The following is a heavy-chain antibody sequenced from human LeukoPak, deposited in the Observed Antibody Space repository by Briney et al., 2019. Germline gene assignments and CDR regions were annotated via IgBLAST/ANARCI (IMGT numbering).Heavy chain of an antibody. CDR1: GYSFSSYW. Sequence: GESLKISCKGSGYSFSSYWISWVRQMPGKGLEWMGRIDPSDSYTNYSPSFQGHVTIPADKSISTAYLQWSSLKASDTAMYYCARDYGDYFDYWGQGTLVTVSS. J-gene: IGHJ4*02. D-gene: IGHD4-17*01. V-gene: IGHV5-10-1*01. CDR2: IDPSDSYT. CDR3: ARDYGDYFDY.